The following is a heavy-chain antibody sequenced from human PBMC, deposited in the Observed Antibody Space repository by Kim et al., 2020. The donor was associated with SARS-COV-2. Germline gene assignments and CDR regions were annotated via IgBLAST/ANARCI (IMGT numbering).Heavy chain of an antibody. Sequence: APQFTGRVTITADESTGTAYMELSSLRSEDTAVYYCARSYDSRYYYGMDVWGQGTTVTVSS. D-gene: IGHD3-22*01. J-gene: IGHJ6*02. CDR3: ARSYDSRYYYGMDV. V-gene: IGHV1-69*01.